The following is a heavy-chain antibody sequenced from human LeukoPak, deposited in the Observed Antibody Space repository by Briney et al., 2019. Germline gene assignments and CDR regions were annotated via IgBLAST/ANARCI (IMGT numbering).Heavy chain of an antibody. D-gene: IGHD3-16*02. CDR3: ATDRDYDYVWGSYRYS. CDR1: RYTLTELS. CDR2: FDPEDGET. J-gene: IGHJ4*02. V-gene: IGHV1-24*01. Sequence: ASVKVSRKVSRYTLTELSMHWVRQAPGKGLEWMGGFDPEDGETIYAQKFQGRVTMTEDTSTDTAYMELSSLRSEDTAVYYCATDRDYDYVWGSYRYSWGQGTLVTVSS.